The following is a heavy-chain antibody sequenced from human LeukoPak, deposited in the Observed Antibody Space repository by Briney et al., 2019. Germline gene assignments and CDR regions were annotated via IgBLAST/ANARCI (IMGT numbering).Heavy chain of an antibody. D-gene: IGHD6-6*01. CDR3: ARGPTSSSSLDY. V-gene: IGHV3-21*01. Sequence: GGSLRLSCAASRFTFSSYSMNWVRQAPGKGLEWVSSISSSSSYIYYADSAKGRFNIPRDNAKNSLYLQMNSLRAEDTAVYYCARGPTSSSSLDYWGQGTLVTVSS. CDR2: ISSSSSYI. J-gene: IGHJ4*02. CDR1: RFTFSSYS.